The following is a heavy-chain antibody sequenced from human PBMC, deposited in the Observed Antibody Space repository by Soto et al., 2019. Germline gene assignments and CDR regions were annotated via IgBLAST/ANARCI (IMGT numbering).Heavy chain of an antibody. Sequence: QNTLKESGPTLVKPTQTLTLTCTFSGFSFNIRGVGVGWIRQPPGKALEWLAVIYWDDDKRYTPSLKSRLTINKDTSKNQVVLTMTNMDPVDTATYYCAHTSMVRSESGMDVWGQGTTVTVSS. CDR3: AHTSMVRSESGMDV. CDR1: GFSFNIRGVG. D-gene: IGHD3-10*01. CDR2: IYWDDDK. V-gene: IGHV2-5*02. J-gene: IGHJ6*02.